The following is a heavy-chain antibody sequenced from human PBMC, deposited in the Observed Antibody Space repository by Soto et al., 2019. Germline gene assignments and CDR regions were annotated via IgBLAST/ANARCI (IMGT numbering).Heavy chain of an antibody. CDR3: AAEATILNWFDP. CDR1: GFTFSSYS. D-gene: IGHD5-12*01. V-gene: IGHV3-48*01. CDR2: ISSSSSTI. J-gene: IGHJ5*02. Sequence: EVQLVESGGGLVQPGGSLRLSCAASGFTFSSYSMNWVRQAPGKGLEWVSYISSSSSTIYYADSVKGRFTISRDNAMNSLYLQMNSLRAEDTAVYYCAAEATILNWFDPWGQGTLVTVSS.